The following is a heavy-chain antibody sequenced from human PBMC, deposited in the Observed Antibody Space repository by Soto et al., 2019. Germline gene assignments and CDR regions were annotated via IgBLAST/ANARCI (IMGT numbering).Heavy chain of an antibody. V-gene: IGHV1-69*13. CDR1: GGTFSSFG. CDR2: IIPVFGRP. CDR3: AREAAGYDF. J-gene: IGHJ4*02. D-gene: IGHD6-13*01. Sequence: ASVKVSCKASGGTFSSFGISWVRQAPGQGLEWMGGIIPVFGRPNYAQRFRGRLTITADESTNTSYMELIDLTSEDTAVYYCAREAAGYDFWGQGTQVTVSS.